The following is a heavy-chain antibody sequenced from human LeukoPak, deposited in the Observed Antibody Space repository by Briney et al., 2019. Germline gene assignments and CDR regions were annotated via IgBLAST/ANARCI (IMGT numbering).Heavy chain of an antibody. CDR2: IIPIFGTA. V-gene: IGHV1-69*06. CDR3: ASSFVAMVIEYYFDY. J-gene: IGHJ4*02. CDR1: GGTFSSYA. Sequence: SVKVSCKASGGTFSSYAISWVRQAPGQGLEWMGGIIPIFGTANYAQKFQGRVTITADKSTSTAYMELSSLRSEDTAVYYCASSFVAMVIEYYFDYWGQGTLVTVSS. D-gene: IGHD5-18*01.